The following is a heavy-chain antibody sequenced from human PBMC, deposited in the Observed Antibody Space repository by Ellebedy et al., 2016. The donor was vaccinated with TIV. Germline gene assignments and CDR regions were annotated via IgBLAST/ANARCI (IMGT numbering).Heavy chain of an antibody. D-gene: IGHD1-26*01. Sequence: AASVKVSCKASGYTFTSYAMHWVRQAPGQRLEWMGWINAGNGNTKYSQKFQGRVTITRDTSASTAYMELSSLRSEDTAVYYCARDKTGATHFDYWGQGTLVTVSS. CDR3: ARDKTGATHFDY. V-gene: IGHV1-3*01. CDR1: GYTFTSYA. CDR2: INAGNGNT. J-gene: IGHJ4*02.